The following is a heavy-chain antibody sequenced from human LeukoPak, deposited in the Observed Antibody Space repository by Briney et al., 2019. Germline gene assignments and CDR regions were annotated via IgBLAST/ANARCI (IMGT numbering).Heavy chain of an antibody. J-gene: IGHJ4*02. CDR2: ISAYNGNT. V-gene: IGHV1-18*01. Sequence: WASVRVSCKASGYTFTSYGISWVRQAPGQGLEWMGWISAYNGNTNYAQKLKGRVTMTTDTSTSTAYMELRSLRSDDTAVYYCAREDQEMATRYWGQGTLVTVSS. D-gene: IGHD5-24*01. CDR3: AREDQEMATRY. CDR1: GYTFTSYG.